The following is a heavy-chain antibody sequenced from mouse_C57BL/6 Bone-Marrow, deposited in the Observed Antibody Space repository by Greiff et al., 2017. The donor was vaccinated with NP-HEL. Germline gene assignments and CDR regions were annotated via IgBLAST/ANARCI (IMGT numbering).Heavy chain of an antibody. CDR3: AGDRYGNYYFDY. V-gene: IGHV12-3*01. D-gene: IGHD2-1*01. Sequence: QVQLKESGPGLVKPSPSLILTCSITGFPITSGYYWIWIRQSPGKPLEWMGYITHSGETFYNPSLQSPISITRETSKNQFFLQLNSVTTEDTAMYYGAGDRYGNYYFDYWGQGTTLTVSS. CDR2: ITHSGET. CDR1: GFPITSGYY. J-gene: IGHJ2*01.